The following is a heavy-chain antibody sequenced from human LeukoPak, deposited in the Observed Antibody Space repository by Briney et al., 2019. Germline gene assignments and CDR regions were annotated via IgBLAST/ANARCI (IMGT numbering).Heavy chain of an antibody. Sequence: SETLSLTCTVSGGSISSYYWSWIRQPPGKGLEWIGYIYASGSTNYNPSLKSRVTMSVDTSKNQFSLKLSSVTAADTAVYYYARDRAAAGYGFDYWGQGTLVTVSS. D-gene: IGHD6-13*01. V-gene: IGHV4-59*12. CDR1: GGSISSYY. J-gene: IGHJ4*02. CDR2: IYASGST. CDR3: ARDRAAAGYGFDY.